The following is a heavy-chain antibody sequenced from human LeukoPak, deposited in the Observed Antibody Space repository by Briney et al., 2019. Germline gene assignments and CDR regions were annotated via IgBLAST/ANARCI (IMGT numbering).Heavy chain of an antibody. V-gene: IGHV1-46*01. J-gene: IGHJ6*02. D-gene: IGHD1-20*01. Sequence: GASVKVSCKASGYTFTGYYMHWVRQAPGQGLEWMGIINPSGGSTSYAQKFQGRVTMTRDTSTSTVYMELSSLRSEDTAVYYCAREGAITGPEEIYYIGMDVWGQGTTVTVSS. CDR3: AREGAITGPEEIYYIGMDV. CDR2: INPSGGST. CDR1: GYTFTGYY.